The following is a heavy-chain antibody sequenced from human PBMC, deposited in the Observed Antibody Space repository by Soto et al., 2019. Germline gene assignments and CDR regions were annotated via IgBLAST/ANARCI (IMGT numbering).Heavy chain of an antibody. Sequence: GGSLRLSCAASGFTFRSYWMSWVRQAPGKGLEWVANIKQDGGEKNYVDSVKGRCTISRDNAKSSLYLQMNSLRAEDTAVYYCARGGYYQFDCWGQGPLVTVSS. V-gene: IGHV3-7*01. J-gene: IGHJ4*02. D-gene: IGHD1-26*01. CDR1: GFTFRSYW. CDR3: ARGGYYQFDC. CDR2: IKQDGGEK.